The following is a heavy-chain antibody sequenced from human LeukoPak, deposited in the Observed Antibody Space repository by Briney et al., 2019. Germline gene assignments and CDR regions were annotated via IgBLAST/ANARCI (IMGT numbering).Heavy chain of an antibody. V-gene: IGHV3-15*01. CDR2: IKSKTDGGTT. CDR1: GFSISSGY. CDR3: STTYYGYVWGEIAHFDY. J-gene: IGHJ4*02. Sequence: PSETLSLNCAVSGFSISSGYFWAWIRQSPGKGLEWVGRIKSKTDGGTTNYAAPVKGRFTISRDDSKNTLYLQMSSLKTEDTAVYYCSTTYYGYVWGEIAHFDYWGQGTLVTVSS. D-gene: IGHD3-16*01.